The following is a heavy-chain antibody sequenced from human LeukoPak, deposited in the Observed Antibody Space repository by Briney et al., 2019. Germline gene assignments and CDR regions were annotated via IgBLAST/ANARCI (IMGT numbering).Heavy chain of an antibody. CDR2: ISYDGSNK. V-gene: IGHV3-30-3*01. D-gene: IGHD3-22*01. J-gene: IGHJ2*01. CDR1: GFTFSSYA. CDR3: ARDGPVYYDSSGYYLGYFDL. Sequence: GGSLRLSCAASGFTFSSYAMHWVRQAPGKGLEWVAVISYDGSNKYYADSVKGRFTISRDNSKNTLYLQMNSLRAEDTAVYYCARDGPVYYDSSGYYLGYFDLWGRGTLVTISS.